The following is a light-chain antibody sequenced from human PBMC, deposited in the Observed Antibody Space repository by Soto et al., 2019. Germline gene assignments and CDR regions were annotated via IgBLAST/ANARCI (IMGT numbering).Light chain of an antibody. J-gene: IGLJ1*01. V-gene: IGLV2-14*01. CDR1: SSDVGGHNY. CDR3: SSYTSSSTSRV. Sequence: QSVLTQPASVSGSPGQSITISCTGTSSDVGGHNYVSWYQQHPGKAPKLMIYDVSNRPSGVSNRFSGSKSGNTASLTISGLQAEDEADYYCSSYTSSSTSRVFGTGTKVPVL. CDR2: DVS.